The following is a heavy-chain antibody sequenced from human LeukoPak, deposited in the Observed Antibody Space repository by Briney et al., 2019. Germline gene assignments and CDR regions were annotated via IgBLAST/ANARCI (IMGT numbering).Heavy chain of an antibody. CDR3: ARRGRDSSSWYYYYGMDV. CDR1: GGSISSYY. J-gene: IGHJ6*02. Sequence: SETLSLTCTVSGGSISSYYWSWIRQPPGKGLEWIGYIYYSGSANYNPSLKSRVTISVDTSKNQFSLKLSSVTAADTAVYYCARRGRDSSSWYYYYGMDVWGQGTTVTVSS. D-gene: IGHD6-13*01. CDR2: IYYSGSA. V-gene: IGHV4-59*01.